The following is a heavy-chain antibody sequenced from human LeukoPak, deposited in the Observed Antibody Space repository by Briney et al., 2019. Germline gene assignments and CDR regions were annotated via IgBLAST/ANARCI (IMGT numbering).Heavy chain of an antibody. CDR1: GFTFSSYA. CDR2: IKSKVDGETT. V-gene: IGHV3-15*01. J-gene: IGHJ4*02. CDR3: TASRKDY. Sequence: PGGSLRLSCAASGFTFSSYAMHWVRQAPGRGLEWVGRIKSKVDGETTDYAAPVKGRFIISRDDSKNTLYLQMNSLRTGDTAVYYCTASRKDYWGQGTLVTVST.